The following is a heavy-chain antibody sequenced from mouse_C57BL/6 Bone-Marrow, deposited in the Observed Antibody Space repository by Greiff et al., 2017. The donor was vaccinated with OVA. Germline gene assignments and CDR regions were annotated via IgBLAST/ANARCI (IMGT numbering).Heavy chain of an antibody. CDR2: IAPETDGT. CDR1: GYTFTDYE. D-gene: IGHD4-1*01. CDR3: TRDWEGAMDY. V-gene: IGHV1-15*01. J-gene: IGHJ4*01. Sequence: QVQLKQSGAELVRPGASVTLSCKASGYTFTDYEMHWVKQTPVHGLEWIVAIAPETDGTASNQKFKGKAILTADKSSCTAYMELRSLTSEDSAVYYCTRDWEGAMDYWGQGTSVTVSS.